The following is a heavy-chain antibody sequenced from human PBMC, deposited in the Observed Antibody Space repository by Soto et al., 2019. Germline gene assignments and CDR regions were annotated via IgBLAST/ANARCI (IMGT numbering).Heavy chain of an antibody. J-gene: IGHJ4*02. V-gene: IGHV6-1*01. D-gene: IGHD6-13*01. Sequence: PSQTLSLTCAISGDSVSSNSAAWNWIRQSPSRGLEWLGRTYYRSKWYNDYAVSVKSRITINPDTSKNQFSLQLNSVTPEDTAVYYCARDKPEADREYSSSWPYFDYWGQGTLVTVSS. CDR3: ARDKPEADREYSSSWPYFDY. CDR2: TYYRSKWYN. CDR1: GDSVSSNSAA.